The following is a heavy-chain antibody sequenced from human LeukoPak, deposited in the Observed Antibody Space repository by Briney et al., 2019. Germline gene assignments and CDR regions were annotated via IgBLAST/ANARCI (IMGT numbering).Heavy chain of an antibody. CDR3: TKDRRGPAAGTWYFDS. V-gene: IGHV3-23*01. D-gene: IGHD6-13*01. J-gene: IGHJ4*02. CDR1: GFTFSSTT. CDR2: ITAIDGRT. Sequence: GGSLRLSCVASGFTFSSTTMGWVRQAPGRGLEWVSSITAIDGRTYYADSVRGRFTISRDSSKNTVYLQLNSLRAGDTAIYYCTKDRRGPAAGTWYFDSWGQGTLVTVSS.